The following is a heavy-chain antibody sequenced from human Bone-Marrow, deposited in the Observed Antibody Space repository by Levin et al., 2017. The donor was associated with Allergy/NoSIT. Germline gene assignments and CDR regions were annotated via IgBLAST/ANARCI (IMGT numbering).Heavy chain of an antibody. CDR3: AKWIQPEWFDP. J-gene: IGHJ5*02. D-gene: IGHD5-18*01. V-gene: IGHV3-30*18. Sequence: GGSLRLSCAASGFTFSSYGMHWVRQAPGKGLEWVAVISYDGSNKYYADSVKGRFTISRDNSKNTLYLQMNSLRAEDTAVYYCAKWIQPEWFDPWGQGTLVTVSS. CDR2: ISYDGSNK. CDR1: GFTFSSYG.